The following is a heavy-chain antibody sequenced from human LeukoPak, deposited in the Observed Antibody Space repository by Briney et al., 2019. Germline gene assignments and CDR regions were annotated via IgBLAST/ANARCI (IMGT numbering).Heavy chain of an antibody. Sequence: AASVKVSCKASGYTFTSYGISWVRQAPGQGLEWMGWINPNSGGTNYAQKFQGRVTMTRDTSISTAYMELSRLGSDDTAVYYCAREFRITMVRGGPTGYWGQGTLVTVSS. D-gene: IGHD3-10*01. V-gene: IGHV1-2*02. CDR3: AREFRITMVRGGPTGY. J-gene: IGHJ4*02. CDR1: GYTFTSYG. CDR2: INPNSGGT.